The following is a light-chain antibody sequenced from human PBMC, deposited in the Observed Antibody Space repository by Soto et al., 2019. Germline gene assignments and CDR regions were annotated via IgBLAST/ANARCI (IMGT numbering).Light chain of an antibody. CDR3: QHYDTRPVT. V-gene: IGKV1-33*01. J-gene: IGKJ5*01. CDR1: QDISNY. Sequence: DIQMAQSNTSLSASLGDRVTITCQASQDISNYLNWYQQKPGKAPKLLIYDASNLETGVPSRFSGSGSGTDFTFTISSLQPEDIATYYCQHYDTRPVTCGQGTRLEIK. CDR2: DAS.